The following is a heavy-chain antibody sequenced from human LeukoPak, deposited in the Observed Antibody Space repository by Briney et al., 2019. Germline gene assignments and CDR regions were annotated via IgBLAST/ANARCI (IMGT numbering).Heavy chain of an antibody. V-gene: IGHV3-15*01. CDR2: IKTKTEGGTT. D-gene: IGHD3-10*02. CDR1: GFSFSYAW. CDR3: TTTPQSAYVPFDY. Sequence: GGSLRLSCAASGFSFSYAWMRWVRQAPGKGREWVGRIKTKTEGGTTDYAAPLKGRFTISRDDSKNTLFLQMNSLRIEDTAIYYCTTTPQSAYVPFDYWGQGTLVTVSS. J-gene: IGHJ4*02.